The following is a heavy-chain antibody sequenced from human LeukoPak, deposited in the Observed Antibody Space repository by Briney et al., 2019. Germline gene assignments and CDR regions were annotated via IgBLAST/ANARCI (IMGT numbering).Heavy chain of an antibody. D-gene: IGHD6-13*01. CDR2: ISSSGSTI. CDR1: GLTFSSYE. Sequence: GGSLRLSCAASGLTFSSYEMNWVRQAPGKGLEWVSYISSSGSTIYYADSVKGRFTISRDNAKNSLYLQMNSLRAEDTAVYYCAGVVEAAATPIYYMDVWGKGTTVTVSS. J-gene: IGHJ6*03. CDR3: AGVVEAAATPIYYMDV. V-gene: IGHV3-48*03.